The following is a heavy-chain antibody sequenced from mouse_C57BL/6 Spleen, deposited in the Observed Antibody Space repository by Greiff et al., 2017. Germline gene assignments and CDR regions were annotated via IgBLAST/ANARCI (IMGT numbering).Heavy chain of an antibody. CDR2: ISDGGSYT. CDR3: ARGYGSSYVNFDV. Sequence: EVQGVESGGGLVKPGGSLKLSCAASGFTFSSYAMSWVRQTPEKRLEWVATISDGGSYTYYPDNVKGRFTISRDNAKNNLYLQMSHLKSEDTAMYYCARGYGSSYVNFDVWGTGTTVTVSS. D-gene: IGHD1-1*01. CDR1: GFTFSSYA. J-gene: IGHJ1*03. V-gene: IGHV5-4*01.